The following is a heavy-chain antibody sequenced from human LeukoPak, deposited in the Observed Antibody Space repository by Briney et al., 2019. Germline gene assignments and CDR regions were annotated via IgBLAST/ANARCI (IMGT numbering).Heavy chain of an antibody. Sequence: GGSLRLSCAASGFTFSSYGMHWVRQAPGKGLEWVAFIRYDGSNKYYADSVKGRFTISRDNSKNTLYLQMDSLRTEDTAVYYCAKRDSSSSGYSFDYWGQGTLVTVSS. CDR2: IRYDGSNK. CDR1: GFTFSSYG. CDR3: AKRDSSSSGYSFDY. J-gene: IGHJ4*02. V-gene: IGHV3-30*02. D-gene: IGHD6-6*01.